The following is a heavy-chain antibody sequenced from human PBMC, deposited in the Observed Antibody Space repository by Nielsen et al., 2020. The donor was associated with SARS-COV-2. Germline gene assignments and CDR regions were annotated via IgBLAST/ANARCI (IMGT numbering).Heavy chain of an antibody. CDR2: ISYDGSNK. V-gene: IGHV3-30-3*01. CDR3: ARAKGGSGNNSDY. J-gene: IGHJ4*02. CDR1: GFTFSSYA. D-gene: IGHD3-10*01. Sequence: GESLKISCAASGFTFSSYAMHWVRQAPGKGLEWAAVISYDGSNKYYADSVKGRFTISRDNSKNTLYLQMNSLRAEDTAVYYCARAKGGSGNNSDYWGQGTLVTVSS.